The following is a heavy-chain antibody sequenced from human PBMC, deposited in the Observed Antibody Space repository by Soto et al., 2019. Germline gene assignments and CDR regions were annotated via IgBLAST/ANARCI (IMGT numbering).Heavy chain of an antibody. CDR2: IYSGGST. Sequence: GGSLRLSCAASGFTVSSNYMSWVRQAPGKGLEWVSVIYSGGSTYYADSVKGRFTISRDNSKNTLYLQMNSLIAEDTAVYYCASCSSSWYTPEYFQHWGQGTLVTVSS. CDR3: ASCSSSWYTPEYFQH. D-gene: IGHD6-13*01. V-gene: IGHV3-66*01. J-gene: IGHJ1*01. CDR1: GFTVSSNY.